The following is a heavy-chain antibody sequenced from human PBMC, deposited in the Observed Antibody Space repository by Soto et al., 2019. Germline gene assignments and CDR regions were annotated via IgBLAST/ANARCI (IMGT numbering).Heavy chain of an antibody. CDR3: TKGGVRGLGMCGS. CDR2: ISEDGSSN. D-gene: IGHD5-12*01. Sequence: QEQVVESGGGVAPPGRSLRLSCTVSGFIFNNYGMHWVRQAPGKGLEGVAGISEDGSSNYYADSVKGGLTISRDNSRKPRDVQMNSLRAEATAVYYCTKGGVRGLGMCGSWGQGTLVTVSS. V-gene: IGHV3-30*18. J-gene: IGHJ4*02. CDR1: GFIFNNYG.